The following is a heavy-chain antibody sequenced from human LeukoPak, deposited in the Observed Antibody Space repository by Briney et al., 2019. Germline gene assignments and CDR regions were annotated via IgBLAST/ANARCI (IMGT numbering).Heavy chain of an antibody. Sequence: SETLSLTCTVSGGSISSYYWSWIRQPPGKGLEWIGYIFHSGSTNYNPSLKSRVTISVDTSKNQFSLKLTSVTAADTAVYYCAAGTPALEFWGQGTLVTVSS. CDR3: AAGTPALEF. D-gene: IGHD2-15*01. CDR1: GGSISSYY. CDR2: IFHSGST. J-gene: IGHJ4*02. V-gene: IGHV4-59*08.